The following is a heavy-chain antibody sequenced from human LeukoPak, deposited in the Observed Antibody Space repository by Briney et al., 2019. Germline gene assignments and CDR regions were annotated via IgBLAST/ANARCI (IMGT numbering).Heavy chain of an antibody. CDR3: SGGAAAGIFDY. D-gene: IGHD6-13*01. V-gene: IGHV4-59*01. J-gene: IGHJ4*02. CDR2: IYNSGTT. Sequence: PSETLSLTCTVSGGSISSYYWSWIRQPPGKALEWIGYIYNSGTTDYNPSLKSRVTISVDTSKNQFSLNLRSLTAADTAVYYRSGGAAAGIFDYWGQGTLVTVSS. CDR1: GGSISSYY.